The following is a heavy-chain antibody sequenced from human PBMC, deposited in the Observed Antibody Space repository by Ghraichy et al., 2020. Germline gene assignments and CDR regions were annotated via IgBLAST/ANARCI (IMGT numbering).Heavy chain of an antibody. CDR1: GGSISSSSYY. V-gene: IGHV4-39*07. Sequence: SRTLSLTCTVSGGSISSSSYYWGWIRQPPGKGLEWIGEINHSGSTNYNPSLKSRVTVSVDTSMNQFSLKLSSVTAADTAVYYCARGPHNYGMDVWGQGTTVTVSS. CDR3: ARGPHNYGMDV. J-gene: IGHJ6*02. CDR2: INHSGST.